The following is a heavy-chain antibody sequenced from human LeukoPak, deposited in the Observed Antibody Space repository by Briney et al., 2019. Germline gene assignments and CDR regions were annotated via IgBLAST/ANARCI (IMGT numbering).Heavy chain of an antibody. CDR2: ISAYNGNT. D-gene: IGHD6-19*01. CDR1: GYTFTSYG. V-gene: IGHV1-18*01. Sequence: GASVKVSCKASGYTFTSYGISWVRQAPGQGLEWMGWISAYNGNTNYAQKLQGRVTMTTDTSTSTAYMELRSLRSDDTAVYYCARVAGGGWYLGFPLHYYYYYMDVWGKGTTITVSS. CDR3: ARVAGGGWYLGFPLHYYYYYMDV. J-gene: IGHJ6*03.